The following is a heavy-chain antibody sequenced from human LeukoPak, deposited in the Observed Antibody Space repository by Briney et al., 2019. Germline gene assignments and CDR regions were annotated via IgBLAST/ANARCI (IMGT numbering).Heavy chain of an antibody. CDR3: ASFLPTYYYDSSGSDAFDI. J-gene: IGHJ3*02. Sequence: PSQTLSLTCTVSGGSISSGDYYWSWIRQPPGKGLEWIGYTYYSGSTYYNPSLKSRVTISVDTSKNQFSLKLSSVTAADTAVYYCASFLPTYYYDSSGSDAFDIWGQGTMVTVSS. D-gene: IGHD3-22*01. V-gene: IGHV4-30-4*01. CDR1: GGSISSGDYY. CDR2: TYYSGST.